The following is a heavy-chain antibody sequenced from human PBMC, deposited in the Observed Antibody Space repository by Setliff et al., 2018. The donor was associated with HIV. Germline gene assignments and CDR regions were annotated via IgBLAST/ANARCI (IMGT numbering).Heavy chain of an antibody. CDR3: ARDNSVGSGWGLDAFDI. Sequence: NPSETLSLTCTVSGGSISSDSYYWGWIRQPAGKGLEWIGSIYYSECTYYNPSLKSRVTISVDTSKNQFSLTLSSVTAADTAVYFCARDNSVGSGWGLDAFDIWGQGTMVTVSS. J-gene: IGHJ3*02. CDR1: GGSISSDSYY. CDR2: IYYSECT. D-gene: IGHD6-19*01. V-gene: IGHV4-39*07.